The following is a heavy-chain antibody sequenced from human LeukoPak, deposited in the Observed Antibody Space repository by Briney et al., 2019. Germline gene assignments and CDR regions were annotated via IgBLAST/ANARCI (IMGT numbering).Heavy chain of an antibody. CDR3: ARDAELRYFDWFRYNWFDP. Sequence: ASVKVSCKASGYTFTRYYMHWVRQAPGQGLEWMGIINPSGGSTSYAQKFQGRVTMTRDMSTSTVYMELSSLRSEDTAVYYCARDAELRYFDWFRYNWFDPWGQGTLVTVSS. CDR1: GYTFTRYY. CDR2: INPSGGST. D-gene: IGHD3-9*01. J-gene: IGHJ5*02. V-gene: IGHV1-46*01.